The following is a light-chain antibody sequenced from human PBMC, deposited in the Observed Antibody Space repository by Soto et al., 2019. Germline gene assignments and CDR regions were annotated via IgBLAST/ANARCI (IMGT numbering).Light chain of an antibody. CDR2: GAS. CDR1: QNINKK. V-gene: IGKV3-15*01. CDR3: QHYNNWPLT. J-gene: IGKJ4*01. Sequence: EIVVTQSPATLSLSPGQRATLSRRTSQNINKKLVWYQQKPGQAPRLLIYGASTRATGIPARFSGSGSGTEFTLTISSLQSEDFAVYSCQHYNNWPLTFGGGTKVEIK.